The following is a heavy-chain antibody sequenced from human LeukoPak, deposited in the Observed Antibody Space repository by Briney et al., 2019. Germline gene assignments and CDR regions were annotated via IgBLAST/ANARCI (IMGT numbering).Heavy chain of an antibody. J-gene: IGHJ6*02. CDR2: ISYDGSDK. V-gene: IGHV3-30-3*01. D-gene: IGHD2-2*01. CDR1: GFTFSYYA. Sequence: GGSLRLSCAVSGFTFSYYAMHWVRQAPGKGLEWVAVISYDGSDKYYADAVKGRFTISRDKSRNTVYLQMNSLRDEDTALYYCARPHRYCSSSNCPIPGYYFGMDVWGQGTTVTVSS. CDR3: ARPHRYCSSSNCPIPGYYFGMDV.